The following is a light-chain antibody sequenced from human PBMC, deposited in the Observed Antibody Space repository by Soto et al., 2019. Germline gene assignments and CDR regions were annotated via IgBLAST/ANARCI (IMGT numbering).Light chain of an antibody. V-gene: IGLV2-11*01. CDR2: DVS. Sequence: QSVLTQPRSVSGSPGQSVTISCTGNSSVVGGYNYVSWYQHHPGKAPKLMIYDVSKRPSGVPDRFSGSKSGNTASLTISGLQAEDEADYYCCSYAGSYTVVFGGGTKVTVL. CDR3: CSYAGSYTVV. CDR1: SSVVGGYNY. J-gene: IGLJ2*01.